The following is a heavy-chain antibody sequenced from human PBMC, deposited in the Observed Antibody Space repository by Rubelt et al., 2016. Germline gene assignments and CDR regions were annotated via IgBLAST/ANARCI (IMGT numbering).Heavy chain of an antibody. CDR1: GYTFTSYG. Sequence: QVQLVQSGAEVQKPGASVKVSCKASGYTFTSYGISWVRQAPGQGLEWIGWISAYNGNTNDAQKRQGRVTMTTNTSTSPGYRERRGLRSDDTAVYDRGRSLGLGGDFDYGGERTRVTVSS. CDR3: GRSLGLGGDFDY. D-gene: IGHD3-10*01. CDR2: ISAYNGNT. V-gene: IGHV1-18*01. J-gene: IGHJ4*02.